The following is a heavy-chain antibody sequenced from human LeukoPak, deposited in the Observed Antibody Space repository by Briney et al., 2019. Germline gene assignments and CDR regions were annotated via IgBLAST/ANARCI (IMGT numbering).Heavy chain of an antibody. CDR3: ATREYSSSWSLHYYYYGMDV. Sequence: QPGRSLRLSCAASGFTFSSYGMHWVRQAPGKGLEWVAVISYDGSNKYYADSVKGRFTISRDNSKNTLYLQMNSLRAEDTAVYYCATREYSSSWSLHYYYYGMDVWGQGTTVTVSS. CDR2: ISYDGSNK. V-gene: IGHV3-30*03. D-gene: IGHD6-13*01. CDR1: GFTFSSYG. J-gene: IGHJ6*02.